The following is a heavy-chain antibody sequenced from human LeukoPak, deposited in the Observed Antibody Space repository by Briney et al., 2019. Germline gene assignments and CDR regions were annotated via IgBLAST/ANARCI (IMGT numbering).Heavy chain of an antibody. D-gene: IGHD6-19*01. CDR3: AVPDGAVAPHGGY. CDR1: GYTFTGYY. CDR2: INPNSGGT. V-gene: IGHV1-2*02. J-gene: IGHJ4*02. Sequence: ASVKVSCKASGYTFTGYYMHWVRQAPGQGLEWMGWINPNSGGTNYAQKFQGRVTMTRDTSISTAYMELSRLRSDDTAVYYCAVPDGAVAPHGGYWGQGTLVTVSS.